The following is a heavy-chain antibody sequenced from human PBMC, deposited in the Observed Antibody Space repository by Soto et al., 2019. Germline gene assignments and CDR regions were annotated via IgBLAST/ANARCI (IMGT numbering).Heavy chain of an antibody. V-gene: IGHV3-30*11. CDR2: ISHDGGKR. CDR1: GFSFSVYS. CDR3: ARIGYGYSFGQGFDY. Sequence: QVPLVESGGGVVQPGRSLRLSCAASGFSFSVYSMNWVRQAPGKGLEWVAVISHDGGKRYYADSVKGRFTISRDNSKNTLFLQMDSLETEDTAVYYCARIGYGYSFGQGFDYWGQGTPVTASS. J-gene: IGHJ4*02. D-gene: IGHD5-18*01.